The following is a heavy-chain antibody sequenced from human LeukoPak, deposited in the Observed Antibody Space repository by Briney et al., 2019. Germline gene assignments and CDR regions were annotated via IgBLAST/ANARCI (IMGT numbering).Heavy chain of an antibody. D-gene: IGHD1-26*01. J-gene: IGHJ4*02. Sequence: GGSLRLSCVASGFTFSSYAMSWVRQAPGKGLEWVSVFGGSGGSTYYGDSVKGRFTISRDNSKNTLYLQMNSLRAEDTAVYYCARIGGDSHVDCWGQGTLVTVSS. CDR1: GFTFSSYA. CDR3: ARIGGDSHVDC. V-gene: IGHV3-23*01. CDR2: FGGSGGST.